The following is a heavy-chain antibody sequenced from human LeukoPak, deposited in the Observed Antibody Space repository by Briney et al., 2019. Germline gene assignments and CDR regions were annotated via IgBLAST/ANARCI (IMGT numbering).Heavy chain of an antibody. CDR3: ARHQSGYIYGFARHYSDG. J-gene: IGHJ4*02. D-gene: IGHD5-18*01. V-gene: IGHV5-51*01. CDR1: GYNFTTYW. CDR2: IYPGDSET. Sequence: GESLKISCKGSGYNFTTYWIGWVRQMPGKGLEWMGIIYPGDSETRYSPSFQGQVTISADKSISTAYLQWSGLKASDTAMYYCARHQSGYIYGFARHYSDGWGQGTLVTVSS.